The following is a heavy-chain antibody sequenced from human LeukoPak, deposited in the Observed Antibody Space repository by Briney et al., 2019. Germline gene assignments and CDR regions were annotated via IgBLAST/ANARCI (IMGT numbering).Heavy chain of an antibody. CDR3: AISMVRGVITNFDY. CDR1: GYTFTGYY. CDR2: INPNSGGT. D-gene: IGHD3-10*01. J-gene: IGHJ4*02. Sequence: ASVKVSCKASGYTFTGYYMHWVRQAPGQGLEWMGWINPNSGGTNYAQKFQGRVTITADESTSTAYMELSSLRSEDTAVYYCAISMVRGVITNFDYWGQGTLVTVSS. V-gene: IGHV1-2*02.